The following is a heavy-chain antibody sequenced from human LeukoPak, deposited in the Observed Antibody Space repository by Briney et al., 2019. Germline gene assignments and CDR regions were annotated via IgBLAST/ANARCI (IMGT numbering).Heavy chain of an antibody. CDR2: IYYSGST. CDR1: GGSISNYY. D-gene: IGHD1-26*01. J-gene: IGHJ4*02. V-gene: IGHV4-59*01. CDR3: ARGGWSPDY. Sequence: SETLSLTCTVSGGSISNYYWSWLRHPPGKGLEWIGYIYYSGSTNYNPSLKSRVTISVDTSKNQFSLKLSSVTAADTAVYYCARGGWSPDYWGQGNLVTVPS.